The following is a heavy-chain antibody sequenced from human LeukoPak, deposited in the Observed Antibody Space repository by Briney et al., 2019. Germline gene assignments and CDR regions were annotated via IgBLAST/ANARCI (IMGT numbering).Heavy chain of an antibody. V-gene: IGHV3-48*03. CDR2: ISSSGSTI. CDR3: ARESRGLPHYAFDI. CDR1: GFTFSSYE. J-gene: IGHJ3*02. D-gene: IGHD5-18*01. Sequence: GGSLRLSCAASGFTFSSYEMNWVRQAPGKGLEWVSYISSSGSTIYYADSVKGRFTISRDNAKNTLYLQMNSLRAEDTAVYYCARESRGLPHYAFDIWGQGTMVTVSS.